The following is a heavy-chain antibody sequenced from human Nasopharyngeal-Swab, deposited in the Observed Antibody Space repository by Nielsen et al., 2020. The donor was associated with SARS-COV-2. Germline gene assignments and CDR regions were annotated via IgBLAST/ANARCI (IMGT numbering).Heavy chain of an antibody. Sequence: SETLSLTCTVSGGSISSSSYYWSWIRQPPGKGLEWIGEINHSGSTNYNPSLKSRVTISVDTSKNQFSLKLSSVTAADTAVYYCARGAGGELWLGYYYGMDVWGQGTTVTVSS. CDR3: ARGAGGELWLGYYYGMDV. J-gene: IGHJ6*02. V-gene: IGHV4-39*07. CDR1: GGSISSSSYY. CDR2: INHSGST. D-gene: IGHD5-18*01.